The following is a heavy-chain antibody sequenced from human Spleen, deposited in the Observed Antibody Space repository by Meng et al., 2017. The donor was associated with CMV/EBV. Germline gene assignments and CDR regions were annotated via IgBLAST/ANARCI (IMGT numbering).Heavy chain of an antibody. J-gene: IGHJ4*02. V-gene: IGHV1-2*04. Sequence: SCKASGYTCTKYYLHWVRQAPGQGLEWMGWINPKSGGTNYAQRFQGWVTMTRDTSISTAYMELNRLKSDDTAVYYCASDGGWYFNYWGQGTLVTVSS. CDR2: INPKSGGT. D-gene: IGHD6-19*01. CDR1: GYTCTKYY. CDR3: ASDGGWYFNY.